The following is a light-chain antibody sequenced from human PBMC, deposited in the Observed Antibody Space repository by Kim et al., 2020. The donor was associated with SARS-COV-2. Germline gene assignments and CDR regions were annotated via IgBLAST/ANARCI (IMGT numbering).Light chain of an antibody. J-gene: IGLJ1*01. CDR2: QDR. V-gene: IGLV3-1*01. Sequence: SVSPGQTASITCSGDKLGDKYACWYQQKPGQSPVVVIYQDRKRPSGIPERFSGSNSGNTTTLTISGTQAMDEADYYCQAWDSSTYVFGTGTKVTVL. CDR3: QAWDSSTYV. CDR1: KLGDKY.